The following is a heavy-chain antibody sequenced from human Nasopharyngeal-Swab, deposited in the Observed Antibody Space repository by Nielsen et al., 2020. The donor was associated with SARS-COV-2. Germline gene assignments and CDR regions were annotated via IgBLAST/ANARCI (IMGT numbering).Heavy chain of an antibody. Sequence: GGSLRLSCAASGFTFNNYNFNWVRQAPGKGLEWVSSISSSSSYIYYADSVKGRFTISRDNAKNSLYLQMNSLRAEDTAVYYCARDGPYVGYAFDDWGQGTLVTVSS. CDR3: ARDGPYVGYAFDD. J-gene: IGHJ4*02. CDR2: ISSSSSYI. V-gene: IGHV3-21*01. D-gene: IGHD5-18*01. CDR1: GFTFNNYN.